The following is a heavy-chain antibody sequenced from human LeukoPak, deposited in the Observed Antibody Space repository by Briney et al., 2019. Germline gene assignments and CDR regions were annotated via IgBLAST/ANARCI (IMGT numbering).Heavy chain of an antibody. D-gene: IGHD3-3*01. J-gene: IGHJ4*02. Sequence: GGSLRLSCAASGFTFSSYSMNWVRQAPGKGLEWVSSISSSSSYIYYADSVKGRFTISRDNAKNSLYLQMNSLRSEDTAVYYCARGFNDFWSGSQLEYWGQGTLVTVSS. CDR1: GFTFSSYS. CDR2: ISSSSSYI. V-gene: IGHV3-21*01. CDR3: ARGFNDFWSGSQLEY.